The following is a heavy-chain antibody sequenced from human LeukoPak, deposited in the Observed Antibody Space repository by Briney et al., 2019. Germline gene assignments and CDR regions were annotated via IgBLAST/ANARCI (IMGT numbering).Heavy chain of an antibody. D-gene: IGHD6-13*01. CDR3: ARDYRGSSSWYDY. CDR1: GFTFSSYW. Sequence: GGSLRLSCAASGFTFSSYWMNWVRQASGKGLEWVANIKQDGSAKYYVDSVKGRFTISKDNAKNSLYLQMKSLRAEDTAVYYCARDYRGSSSWYDYWGQGTLVTVSS. V-gene: IGHV3-7*01. J-gene: IGHJ4*02. CDR2: IKQDGSAK.